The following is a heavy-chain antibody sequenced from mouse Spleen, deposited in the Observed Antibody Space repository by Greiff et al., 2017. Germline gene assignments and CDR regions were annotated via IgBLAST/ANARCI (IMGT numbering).Heavy chain of an antibody. CDR3: ARLLYYYGSFYAMDY. V-gene: IGHV1-18*01. Sequence: EVQLQQSGPELVKPGASVKIPCKASGYTFTDYNMDWVKQSHGKSLEWIGDINPNNGGTIYNQKFKGKATLTVDKSSSTAYMELRSLTSEDTAVYYCARLLYYYGSFYAMDYWGQGTSVTVSS. J-gene: IGHJ4*01. CDR2: INPNNGGT. CDR1: GYTFTDYN. D-gene: IGHD1-1*01.